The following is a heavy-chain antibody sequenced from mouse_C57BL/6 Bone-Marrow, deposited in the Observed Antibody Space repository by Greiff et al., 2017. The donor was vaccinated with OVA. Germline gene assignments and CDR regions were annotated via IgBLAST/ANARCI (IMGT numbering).Heavy chain of an antibody. D-gene: IGHD1-1*01. J-gene: IGHJ3*01. CDR2: INPNNGGT. Sequence: EVQLQESGPELVKPGASVKMSCKASGYTFTDYNMHWVKQSHGKSLEWIGYINPNNGGTSYNQKFKGKATLTVNKSSTTAYMELRSLTSEDSAVYYCARRAGYYYTWFAYWGQGTLVTVSA. CDR3: ARRAGYYYTWFAY. CDR1: GYTFTDYN. V-gene: IGHV1-22*01.